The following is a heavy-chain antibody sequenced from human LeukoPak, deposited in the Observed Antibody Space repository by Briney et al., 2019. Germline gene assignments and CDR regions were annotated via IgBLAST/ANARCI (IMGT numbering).Heavy chain of an antibody. V-gene: IGHV1-8*01. D-gene: IGHD3-3*01. J-gene: IGHJ4*02. CDR3: SLYDFWSGYYNGIDY. Sequence: GASVKVSCKASGYTFTSYDINWVRQATGQGLEWMGWMNPNSGNTGYAQKFQGRVTMTRITSISTAYMELSSLRSEDTAVYYCSLYDFWSGYYNGIDYWGQGTLVTVSS. CDR2: MNPNSGNT. CDR1: GYTFTSYD.